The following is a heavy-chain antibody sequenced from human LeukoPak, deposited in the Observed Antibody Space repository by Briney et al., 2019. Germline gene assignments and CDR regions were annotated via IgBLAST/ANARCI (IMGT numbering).Heavy chain of an antibody. D-gene: IGHD3-10*01. CDR3: AKRGIVIRGVLIIGFHKEAYYFDY. Sequence: GGSLRLSCVVSGITLSNYAMSWVRQAPGKGPEWVSGISESGGSTKNEDSVKGRFTISRDNSLNTVYLQMNSLRAEDTAVYFCAKRGIVIRGVLIIGFHKEAYYFDYWGQGILVTVSS. V-gene: IGHV3-23*01. J-gene: IGHJ4*02. CDR1: GITLSNYA. CDR2: ISESGGST.